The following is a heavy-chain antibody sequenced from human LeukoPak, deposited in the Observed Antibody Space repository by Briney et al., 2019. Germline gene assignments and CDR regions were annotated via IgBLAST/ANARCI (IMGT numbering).Heavy chain of an antibody. D-gene: IGHD3-22*01. CDR2: IIPIFGTA. J-gene: IGHJ4*02. V-gene: IGHV1-69*13. Sequence: GASVKVSCKASGGTFSSYTISWVRQAPGQGLEWMGRIIPIFGTANYAQKFQGRVTITADESTSTAYMELSSLRSEDTAVYYCARDSYDSSGYYFAYWGQGTLVTVSS. CDR3: ARDSYDSSGYYFAY. CDR1: GGTFSSYT.